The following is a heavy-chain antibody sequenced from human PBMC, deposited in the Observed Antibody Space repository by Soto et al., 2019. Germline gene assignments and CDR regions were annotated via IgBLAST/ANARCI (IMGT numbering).Heavy chain of an antibody. CDR2: LVGSGGTT. CDR3: VKYRCTFDGSGGNCSFDY. Sequence: EVQLLESGGGLVQPGGSLRLSCTASGFTFSSYAMNWVRQAPGKGLEWVSGLVGSGGTTYYSDSVKGRFTVSRDNSKNTLYLQMNGLRAADTAVYSCVKYRCTFDGSGGNCSFDYWGQGTLVTVSS. J-gene: IGHJ4*02. D-gene: IGHD2-21*01. V-gene: IGHV3-23*01. CDR1: GFTFSSYA.